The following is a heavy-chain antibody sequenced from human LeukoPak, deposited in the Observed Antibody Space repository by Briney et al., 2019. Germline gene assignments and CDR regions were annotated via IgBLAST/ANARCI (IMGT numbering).Heavy chain of an antibody. J-gene: IGHJ5*02. CDR1: GGSFSGYY. CDR2: INHSGST. D-gene: IGHD6-6*01. CDR3: ARGYSSSSHNWFDP. Sequence: PSETLSLTCAVYGGSFSGYYWSWIRQPPGKGLEWIGEINHSGSTNYNPSLKSRVTISVDTSKNQFSLKLSSVTAADTAVYYSARGYSSSSHNWFDPWGQGTLVTVSS. V-gene: IGHV4-34*01.